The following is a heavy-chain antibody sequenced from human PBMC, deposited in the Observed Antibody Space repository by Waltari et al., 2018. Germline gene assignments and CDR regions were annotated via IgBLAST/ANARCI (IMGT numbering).Heavy chain of an antibody. V-gene: IGHV3-49*04. CDR3: TRATQVFGAFYGY. D-gene: IGHD3-10*01. Sequence: EVELVESGGGLVHSGRSLRLSCTGSGFTVGDYPMSGVRQAPGRGLEWVGFIRRKAYGGTTEYAASLKGRFTISRDDSKSVAYLQIDSLKTEDTGMYYCTRATQVFGAFYGYWGQGTLVTVSS. CDR2: IRRKAYGGTT. CDR1: GFTVGDYP. J-gene: IGHJ4*02.